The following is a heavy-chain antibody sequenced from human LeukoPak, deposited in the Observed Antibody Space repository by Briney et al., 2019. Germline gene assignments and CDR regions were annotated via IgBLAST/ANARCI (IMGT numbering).Heavy chain of an antibody. V-gene: IGHV3-30*03. CDR1: GFTFSSYS. J-gene: IGHJ4*02. Sequence: PGGSLRLSCAASGFTFSSYSMNWVRQAPGKGLEWVAVISYDGSNKYYADSVKGRFTISRDNSKNTLYLQMNSLRAEDTAVYYCARDPTYYYDSSGSDYWGQGTLVTVS. D-gene: IGHD3-22*01. CDR3: ARDPTYYYDSSGSDY. CDR2: ISYDGSNK.